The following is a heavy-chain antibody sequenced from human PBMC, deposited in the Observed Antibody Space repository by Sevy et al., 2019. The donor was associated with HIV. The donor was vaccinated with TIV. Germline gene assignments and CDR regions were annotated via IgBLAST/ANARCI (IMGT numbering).Heavy chain of an antibody. Sequence: ASVKVSCKASGYTVTRYGITWVRQAPGQGLEWMGWTSAYNGNTNYAQKVQGRVTMTTDMSTSTAYMELRSLKSDDTAMYYCARDRYNYDSSGYPKGMDVWGQGTTVTVSS. V-gene: IGHV1-18*01. CDR1: GYTVTRYG. J-gene: IGHJ6*02. CDR2: TSAYNGNT. D-gene: IGHD3-22*01. CDR3: ARDRYNYDSSGYPKGMDV.